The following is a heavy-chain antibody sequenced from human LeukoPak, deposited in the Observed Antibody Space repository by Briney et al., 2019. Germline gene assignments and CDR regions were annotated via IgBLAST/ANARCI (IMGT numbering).Heavy chain of an antibody. J-gene: IGHJ5*02. CDR3: ARGWNYAPGWFDH. CDR2: IYYSGST. D-gene: IGHD1-7*01. V-gene: IGHV4-59*01. CDR1: GGSISSYY. Sequence: PSETLSLTCTVSGGSISSYYWSWIRQPPGKGLEWIGYIYYSGSTNYNPSLKSRVTMSVDTSKNQFSLKLSSVTAADTAVYYCARGWNYAPGWFDHWGQGTLVTVSS.